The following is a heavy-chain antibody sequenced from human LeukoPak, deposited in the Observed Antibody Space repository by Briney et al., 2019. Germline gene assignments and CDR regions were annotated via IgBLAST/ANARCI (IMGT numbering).Heavy chain of an antibody. CDR1: GYTFTSYD. D-gene: IGHD3-10*01. V-gene: IGHV1-8*01. Sequence: ASVKVSCKASGYTFTSYDINWVRQATGQGLEWMGWMYPNSGNTGYAQKFQGRVTMTRNTSIGTAYMELSSLRSEDTAVYYCARVPSRIPSMVRGGYYYYYMDVWGKGTTVTISS. CDR3: ARVPSRIPSMVRGGYYYYYMDV. J-gene: IGHJ6*03. CDR2: MYPNSGNT.